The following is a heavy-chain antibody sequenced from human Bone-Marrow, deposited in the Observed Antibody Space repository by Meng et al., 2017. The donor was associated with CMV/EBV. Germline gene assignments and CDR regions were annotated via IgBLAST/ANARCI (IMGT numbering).Heavy chain of an antibody. V-gene: IGHV1-18*01. CDR2: ISAYNGNT. Sequence: ASVKVSCKASGYTFTSYGISWVRQAPGQGLEWMGWISAYNGNTNYAQKLQGRATMTTDTSTSTAYMELRSLRSDDTAVYYCARDRSGSYRYYYYGMDVWGQGTTVTVSS. D-gene: IGHD1-26*01. J-gene: IGHJ6*02. CDR1: GYTFTSYG. CDR3: ARDRSGSYRYYYYGMDV.